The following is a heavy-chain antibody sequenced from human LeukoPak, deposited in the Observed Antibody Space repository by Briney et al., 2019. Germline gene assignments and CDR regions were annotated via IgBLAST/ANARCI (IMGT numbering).Heavy chain of an antibody. CDR1: GFTFSSYG. J-gene: IGHJ3*02. D-gene: IGHD3-22*01. Sequence: GGSLRLSCAASGFTFSSYGMHWVRHAPGKGLEWVAFIRYDGSNKYYADSVKGRFTISRDNSKNTLYLQMNSLRAEDTAVYYCAKERVGILDYDSSGYSQYDAFDIWGQGTMVTVSS. CDR2: IRYDGSNK. V-gene: IGHV3-30*02. CDR3: AKERVGILDYDSSGYSQYDAFDI.